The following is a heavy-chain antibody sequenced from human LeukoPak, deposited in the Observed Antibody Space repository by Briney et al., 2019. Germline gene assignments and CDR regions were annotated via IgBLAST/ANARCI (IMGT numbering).Heavy chain of an antibody. V-gene: IGHV1-8*01. CDR2: MNPNSGNT. CDR1: GYTFTSYD. Sequence: ASVKVSCKASGYTFTSYDINWVRQATGQGLEWMGWMNPNSGNTGYAQKFQGRVIMTRNTSISTAYMELSSLRSEDTAVYYCARGTRPMVRGVILNWGQGTLVTVSS. J-gene: IGHJ4*02. CDR3: ARGTRPMVRGVILN. D-gene: IGHD3-10*01.